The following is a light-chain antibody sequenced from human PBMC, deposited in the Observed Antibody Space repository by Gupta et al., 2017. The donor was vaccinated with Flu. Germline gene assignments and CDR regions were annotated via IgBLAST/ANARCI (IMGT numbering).Light chain of an antibody. V-gene: IGKV2-30*02. J-gene: IGKJ2*03. CDR2: KVS. CDR3: IQGTYLYS. CDR1: QSLAHSNGNTH. Sequence: DVVMTQSPLSLPVILGQPASIPCRSSQSLAHSNGNTHLNWFQQRAGQSPRRLISKVSNRDSGVPDRFSGSGSGTNFTLKISRVEAEDVGVYYCIQGTYLYSFGQGTKLEIK.